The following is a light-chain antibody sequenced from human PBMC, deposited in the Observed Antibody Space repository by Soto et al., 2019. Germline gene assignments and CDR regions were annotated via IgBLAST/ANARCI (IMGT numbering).Light chain of an antibody. Sequence: EVLLSLPPPTLSFSPGERATLSCRASQSVSSYLAWYQQKRGQAPRLLIYDASNRATGVPARFSGSGSGTDFTLTISSLEPEDFAVYYCQQRYRGPPITFGQGTRLEIK. CDR2: DAS. CDR3: QQRYRGPPIT. V-gene: IGKV3-11*01. CDR1: QSVSSY. J-gene: IGKJ5*01.